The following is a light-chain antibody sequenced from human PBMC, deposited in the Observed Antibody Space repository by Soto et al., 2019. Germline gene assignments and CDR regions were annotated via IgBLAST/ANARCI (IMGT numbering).Light chain of an antibody. CDR1: SGRSSYA. J-gene: IGLJ1*01. CDR3: QTWGTGIHV. CDR2: LNSDGSH. Sequence: QLVLTQSPSASASLGASVKLTCTLSSGRSSYASAWHQQQPEKRPRYLMKLNSDGSHSKGDGIPDRFSGSSAGAERYLIISSLQSEAEADYYCQTWGTGIHVFGTGTQLTVL. V-gene: IGLV4-69*01.